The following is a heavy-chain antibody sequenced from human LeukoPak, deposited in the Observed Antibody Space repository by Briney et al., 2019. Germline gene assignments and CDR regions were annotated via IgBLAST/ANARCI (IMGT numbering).Heavy chain of an antibody. CDR2: INPNNGDT. V-gene: IGHV1-2*02. J-gene: IGHJ5*02. CDR1: GYTFTGYY. CDR3: ARGPNYYGSGRSWFDP. D-gene: IGHD3-10*01. Sequence: ASVKVSCKASGYTFTGYYIHWVRQAPGQGLDWMGWINPNNGDTKYEENFQGRVTMTRDTSISTAYMELSRLRSDDTALYYCARGPNYYGSGRSWFDPWGQGTLVTVPS.